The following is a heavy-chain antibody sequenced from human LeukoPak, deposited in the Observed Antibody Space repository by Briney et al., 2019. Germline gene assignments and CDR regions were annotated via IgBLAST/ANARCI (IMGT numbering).Heavy chain of an antibody. D-gene: IGHD5-24*01. V-gene: IGHV4-59*01. J-gene: IGHJ5*02. CDR3: ASSRDGYNYNWFDP. CDR2: IYYSGST. Sequence: PSETLSLTCTVSGGSISSYYWSWIRQPPGKGLEWIGYIYYSGSTNYNPSLKSRVTISVDTSKNQFSLKLSSVTAADTAVYYCASSRDGYNYNWFDPWGQGTLVTVSS. CDR1: GGSISSYY.